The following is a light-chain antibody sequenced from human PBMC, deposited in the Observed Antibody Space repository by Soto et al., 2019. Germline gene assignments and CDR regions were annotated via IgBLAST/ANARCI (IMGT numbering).Light chain of an antibody. CDR1: GSDIGTYNF. CDR3: RSFNNTGTLVV. Sequence: QSALTQPASVSGSPGQSITISCSGSGSDIGTYNFVSWYQHHPGRAPKLIISEVANRPSGVSDRFSGSKSGSLASLTIFGLPAGDEACFLCRSFNNTGTLVVFGVGTKLTVL. V-gene: IGLV2-14*01. CDR2: EVA. J-gene: IGLJ3*02.